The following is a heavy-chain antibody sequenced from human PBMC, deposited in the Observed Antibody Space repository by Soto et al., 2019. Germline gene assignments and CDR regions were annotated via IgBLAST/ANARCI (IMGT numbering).Heavy chain of an antibody. D-gene: IGHD3-22*01. CDR3: ARDFYYDSSGYYYHVY. Sequence: SVKVSCKASGGTFSSYAISWVRQAPGQGLEWMGGIIPIFGTANYAQKFQGRVTITADGSTSTAYMELSSLRSEDTAVYYCARDFYYDSSGYYYHVYWGQGTLVTVSS. CDR1: GGTFSSYA. V-gene: IGHV1-69*13. J-gene: IGHJ4*02. CDR2: IIPIFGTA.